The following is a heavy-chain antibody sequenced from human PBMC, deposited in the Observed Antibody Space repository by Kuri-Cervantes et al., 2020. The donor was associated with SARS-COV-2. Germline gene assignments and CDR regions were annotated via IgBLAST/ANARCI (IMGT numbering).Heavy chain of an antibody. CDR3: ARGYSYGYEKASDY. CDR2: INHSGST. V-gene: IGHV4-34*01. J-gene: IGHJ4*02. CDR1: GGSFSGYY. D-gene: IGHD5-18*01. Sequence: SETLSLTCVVYGGSFSGYYWSWIRQPPGKGLEWIGEINHSGSTNYNPSLKSQVTISVDTSKNQFSLKLSSVTAADTAVYYCARGYSYGYEKASDYWGQGTLVTVSS.